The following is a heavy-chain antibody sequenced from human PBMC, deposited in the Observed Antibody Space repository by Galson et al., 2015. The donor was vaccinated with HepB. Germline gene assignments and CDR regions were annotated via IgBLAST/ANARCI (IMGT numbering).Heavy chain of an antibody. CDR2: IWYDGSNK. J-gene: IGHJ3*02. Sequence: LRLSCAASGFTFSSYGMHWVRQAPGKGLEWVAVIWYDGSNKYYADSVKGRFTISRDNSKNTLYLQMNSLRAEDTAVYYCARARDGYSDDAFDIWGQGTMVTVSS. V-gene: IGHV3-33*08. D-gene: IGHD5-24*01. CDR3: ARARDGYSDDAFDI. CDR1: GFTFSSYG.